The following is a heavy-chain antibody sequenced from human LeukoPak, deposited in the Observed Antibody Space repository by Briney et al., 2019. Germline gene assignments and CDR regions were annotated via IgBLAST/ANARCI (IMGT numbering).Heavy chain of an antibody. CDR2: ISGDGSVT. V-gene: IGHV3-43*02. D-gene: IGHD2-21*01. J-gene: IGHJ4*02. CDR3: GKDGPVISY. CDR1: GFAFDDFG. Sequence: PGGSLRLSCAASGFAFDDFGMHWVRQAPGKGLEWVSFISGDGSVTYYTDSLKGRFTVSRDNSKNSLYLQTGSLRAEDTALYYCGKDGPVISYWGQGTVVTVSS.